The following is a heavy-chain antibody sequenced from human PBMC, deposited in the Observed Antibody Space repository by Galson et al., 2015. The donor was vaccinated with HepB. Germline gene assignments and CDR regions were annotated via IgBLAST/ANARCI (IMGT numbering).Heavy chain of an antibody. Sequence: LRLSCAASGFTFSTYALTWVRQAPGKGLEWVSAISASHGTTYYADAVKGRFTISRDNSKNSLYLEMNSLRDGDTAVYYCARGRPTTLGEAFDIWGQGTLVTVSS. D-gene: IGHD3-16*01. CDR3: ARGRPTTLGEAFDI. CDR1: GFTFSTYA. V-gene: IGHV3-23*01. CDR2: ISASHGTT. J-gene: IGHJ3*02.